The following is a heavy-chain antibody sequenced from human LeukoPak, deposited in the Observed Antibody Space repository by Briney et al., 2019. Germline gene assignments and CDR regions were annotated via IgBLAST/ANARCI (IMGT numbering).Heavy chain of an antibody. CDR3: ARADQYYDFWSGCPY. Sequence: GSLRLSCAASGFTFSSYAMHWVRQAPGKGLEWAAVISYDGSNKYYADSVKGRFTISRDNSKNTLYLQMNSLRAEDTAVYYCARADQYYDFWSGCPYWGQGTLVTVSS. CDR2: ISYDGSNK. CDR1: GFTFSSYA. J-gene: IGHJ4*02. D-gene: IGHD3-3*01. V-gene: IGHV3-30-3*01.